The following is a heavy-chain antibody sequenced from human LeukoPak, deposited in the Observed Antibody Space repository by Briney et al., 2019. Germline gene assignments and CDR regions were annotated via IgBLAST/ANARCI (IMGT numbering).Heavy chain of an antibody. D-gene: IGHD2-2*01. CDR1: GFTFSSYA. V-gene: IGHV3-7*01. J-gene: IGHJ4*02. Sequence: GGSLRLSCAASGFTFSSYAMSWVRQAPGKGLQWVANIKRDGSEQYYVDSVKGRFTISRDNAKNSLYLQMNSLRAEDTAVYFCARQSSTSWYYFDYWGQGTLVTVSS. CDR3: ARQSSTSWYYFDY. CDR2: IKRDGSEQ.